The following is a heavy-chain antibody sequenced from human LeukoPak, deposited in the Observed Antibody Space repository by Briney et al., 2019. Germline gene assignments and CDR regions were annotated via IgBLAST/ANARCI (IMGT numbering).Heavy chain of an antibody. CDR1: GYTFTSYA. CDR3: ARDLNVLRYFDWLFPADGMDV. CDR2: INAGKGNT. D-gene: IGHD3-9*01. V-gene: IGHV1-3*01. J-gene: IGHJ6*04. Sequence: GASVKVSCKASGYTFTSYAMHWVRQAPGQRLEWMGWINAGKGNTKYSQKFQGRVTITRDTSASTAYMELSSLRSEDTAVYYCARDLNVLRYFDWLFPADGMDVWGKGTTVTVSS.